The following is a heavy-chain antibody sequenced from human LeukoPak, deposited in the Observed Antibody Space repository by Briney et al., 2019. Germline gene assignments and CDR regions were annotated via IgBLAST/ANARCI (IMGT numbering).Heavy chain of an antibody. Sequence: ASVKVSCKASGYTFTSYGISWVRQAPGQGLEWMGWISAYNGNTNYPQKLQGRVTMTTDTSTSTAYMELRSLRSDDTAVYYCARVKGRYYYYGRDVWGQGTTVTVSS. J-gene: IGHJ6*02. CDR1: GYTFTSYG. CDR3: ARVKGRYYYYGRDV. V-gene: IGHV1-18*01. CDR2: ISAYNGNT.